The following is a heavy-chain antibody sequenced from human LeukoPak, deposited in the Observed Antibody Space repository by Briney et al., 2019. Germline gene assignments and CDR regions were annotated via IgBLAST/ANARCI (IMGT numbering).Heavy chain of an antibody. D-gene: IGHD6-13*01. CDR1: GFTFSSYE. CDR2: ISSSGSTI. Sequence: GGSLRLSCAASGFTFSSYEMNGVRQAPGKGLEWVSYISSSGSTIYYADSVKGRFTISRDNAKNSLYLQMNSLRAEDTAVYYCARADSSSWYPDAFDIWGQGTMVTVSS. V-gene: IGHV3-48*03. J-gene: IGHJ3*02. CDR3: ARADSSSWYPDAFDI.